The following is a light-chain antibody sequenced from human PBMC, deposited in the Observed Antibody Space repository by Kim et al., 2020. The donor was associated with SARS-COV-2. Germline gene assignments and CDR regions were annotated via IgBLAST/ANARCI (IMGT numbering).Light chain of an antibody. V-gene: IGKV1-17*01. CDR3: LQHSDFPWT. J-gene: IGKJ1*01. CDR2: AAS. CDR1: QDIRND. Sequence: TPVGDRVTITCRASQDIRNDLGWYQHKPGKAPRRLIYAASNLQSGVPSRFSGSGSGTEFTLTISSLQPEDFATYYCLQHSDFPWTFGQGTKVDIK.